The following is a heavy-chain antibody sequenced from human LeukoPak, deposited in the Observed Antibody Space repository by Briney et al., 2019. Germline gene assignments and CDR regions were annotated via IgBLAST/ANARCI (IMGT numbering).Heavy chain of an antibody. D-gene: IGHD3-3*01. Sequence: SQTLSLTCAVSGGSISSGGYSWSWIRQPPGKGLEWIGYIYHSGSTYYNPSLKSRVTISVDRSKNQFSLKLSSVTAADTAVYYCARGSITIFGVVIPPGFDYWGQGTLVTVSS. CDR2: IYHSGST. CDR1: GGSISSGGYS. V-gene: IGHV4-30-2*01. J-gene: IGHJ4*02. CDR3: ARGSITIFGVVIPPGFDY.